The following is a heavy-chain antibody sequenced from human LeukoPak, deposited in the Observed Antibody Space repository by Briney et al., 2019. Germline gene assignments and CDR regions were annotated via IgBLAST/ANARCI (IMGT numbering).Heavy chain of an antibody. J-gene: IGHJ6*02. CDR3: ARGYGQYYYFYGMDV. V-gene: IGHV3-13*04. Sequence: GGSLRLSCAASGLTFNTYDMHWVRQATGKGLEWVSAIGTAGDTYYPGSVKGRFTISRENAKNSLYLQMNSLRAGDTAVYYCARGYGQYYYFYGMDVWGQGTTVTVSS. CDR1: GLTFNTYD. CDR2: IGTAGDT. D-gene: IGHD3-16*01.